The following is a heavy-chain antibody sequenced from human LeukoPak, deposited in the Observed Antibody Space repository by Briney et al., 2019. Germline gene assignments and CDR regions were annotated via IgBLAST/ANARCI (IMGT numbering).Heavy chain of an antibody. D-gene: IGHD6-13*01. V-gene: IGHV3-23*01. CDR1: GFTFSSYA. Sequence: PGGSLRLSCAASGFTFSSYAMSWVRQAPGKGLEWVSAISGSGGSTYYADSVKGRFTIPRDNSKNTLYLQMNSLRAEDTAVYYCAKFRGSSSWYGGGYFDYWGQGTLVTVSS. J-gene: IGHJ4*02. CDR3: AKFRGSSSWYGGGYFDY. CDR2: ISGSGGST.